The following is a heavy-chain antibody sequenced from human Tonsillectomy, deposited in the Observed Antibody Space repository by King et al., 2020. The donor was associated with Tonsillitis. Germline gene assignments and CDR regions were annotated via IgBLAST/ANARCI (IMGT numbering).Heavy chain of an antibody. D-gene: IGHD3-10*01. CDR1: GFTFDDYT. J-gene: IGHJ6*02. CDR2: ISWDDAGT. Sequence: VQLVESGGVGVQPGGSLRLSCAASGFTFDDYTMHWVRQAPGKGLEWVSHISWDDAGTYYADSVKGRFTISRDNSKNSLYLQMNSLRIEDTALYYCAGSRFGELLYSPRYYYYYGMDVWGHGTTVTVPS. V-gene: IGHV3-43*01. CDR3: AGSRFGELLYSPRYYYYYGMDV.